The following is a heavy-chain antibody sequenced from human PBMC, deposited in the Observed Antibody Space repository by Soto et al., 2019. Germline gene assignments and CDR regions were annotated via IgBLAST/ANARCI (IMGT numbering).Heavy chain of an antibody. CDR2: INPNSGGT. J-gene: IGHJ6*02. CDR1: GSTFTGYY. D-gene: IGHD2-8*01. Sequence: ASVKVSCKASGSTFTGYYMHWVRHATGQGLEWMGWINPNSGGTNYAQKFQGWVTMTRDTSISTAYMELSRLRSDDTAVYYCARDLGYCTNGVCYIYGMEVWGQGTTVTVSS. V-gene: IGHV1-2*04. CDR3: ARDLGYCTNGVCYIYGMEV.